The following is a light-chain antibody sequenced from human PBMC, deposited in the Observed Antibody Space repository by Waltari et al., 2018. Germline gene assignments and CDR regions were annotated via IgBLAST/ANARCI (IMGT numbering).Light chain of an antibody. CDR1: QSVSSSY. CDR3: QQYGSSLSIT. V-gene: IGKV3-20*01. Sequence: EIVLTQSPGTLSVSPGESATPSCRASQSVSSSYLAWYQQKPGQAPRLLIYGASSRATGIPDRFSGSGSGTDFTLTISRLEPEDFAVYYCQQYGSSLSITFGQGTRLEIK. J-gene: IGKJ5*01. CDR2: GAS.